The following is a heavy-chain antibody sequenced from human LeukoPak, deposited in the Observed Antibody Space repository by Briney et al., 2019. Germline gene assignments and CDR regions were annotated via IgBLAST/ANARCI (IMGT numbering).Heavy chain of an antibody. D-gene: IGHD2-8*02. CDR2: INHSGST. CDR1: GFTFNNAW. J-gene: IGHJ4*02. Sequence: GSLRLSCAASGFTFNNAWMSWVRQPPGKGLEWIGEINHSGSTNYNPSLKSRVTISVDTSKNQFSLKLSSVTAADTAVYYCARLVSTSKFDYWGQGTLVTVSS. V-gene: IGHV4-34*01. CDR3: ARLVSTSKFDY.